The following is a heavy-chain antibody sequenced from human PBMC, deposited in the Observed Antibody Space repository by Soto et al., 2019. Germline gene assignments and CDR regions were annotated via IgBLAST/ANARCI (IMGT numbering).Heavy chain of an antibody. CDR1: GGTFSSYA. CDR2: IIPIFGPA. CDR3: ARAVAGGVFYYYGMDV. V-gene: IGHV1-69*12. D-gene: IGHD6-19*01. Sequence: QVQLVQSGAEVKKPGSSVKVSCKASGGTFSSYAINWVRQAPGQGLEWMGGIIPIFGPADYAQKFQGRVKMTADESTSSAYMELRSWRSEDTAVYYCARAVAGGVFYYYGMDVWVQGTTVTVSS. J-gene: IGHJ6*02.